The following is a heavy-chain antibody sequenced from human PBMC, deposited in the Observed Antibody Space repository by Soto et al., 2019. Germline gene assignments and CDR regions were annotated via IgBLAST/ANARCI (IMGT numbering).Heavy chain of an antibody. V-gene: IGHV3-23*01. CDR1: GFTFSSYA. CDR3: AKHMAARPYYYGMDV. Sequence: PGGSLRLSCAASGFTFSSYAMSWVRQAPGKGLEWVSAISGSGGSTYYADSVKGRFTISRDSSKNTLYLQMNSLRAEDTAVYYCAKHMAARPYYYGMDVWGQGTTVTV. D-gene: IGHD6-6*01. CDR2: ISGSGGST. J-gene: IGHJ6*02.